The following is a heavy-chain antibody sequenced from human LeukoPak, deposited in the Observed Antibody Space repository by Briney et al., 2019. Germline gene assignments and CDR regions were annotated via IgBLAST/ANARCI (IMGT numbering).Heavy chain of an antibody. Sequence: SVSVSCKASGYTFTSYYMHWVRQAPGQGLEWMGIINPSGGSTSYAQKLQGRVTMTRDMSTSTVYMELSSLRSEDTAVYYCARVREGATFDYWGQGTLVTVSP. CDR2: INPSGGST. V-gene: IGHV1-46*01. CDR3: ARVREGATFDY. D-gene: IGHD1-26*01. J-gene: IGHJ4*02. CDR1: GYTFTSYY.